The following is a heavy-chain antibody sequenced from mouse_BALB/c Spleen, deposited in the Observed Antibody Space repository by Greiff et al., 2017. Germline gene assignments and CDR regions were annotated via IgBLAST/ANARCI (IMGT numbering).Heavy chain of an antibody. Sequence: QVQLQQSGPGLVQPSQSLSITCTVSGFSLTSYGVHWVRQSPGKGLEWLGVIWSGGSTDYNAAFISRLSISKDNSKSQVFLKMNSLQTDDTARYYCARDLDYWGQGTTLTVSS. J-gene: IGHJ2*01. CDR2: IWSGGST. CDR1: GFSLTSYG. CDR3: ARDLDY. V-gene: IGHV2-2*01.